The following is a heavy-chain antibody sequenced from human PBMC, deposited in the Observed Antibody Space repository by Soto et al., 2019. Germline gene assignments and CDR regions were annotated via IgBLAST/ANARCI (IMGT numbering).Heavy chain of an antibody. V-gene: IGHV3-33*01. Sequence: PGGSLRLSCAASGFTFSIYAMQWVRHAPGKGLEWVAIIWYDGSNKIYADSVKGRFTISRDNSKNTLYLQMNSLRAEDTAIYYCARVPETYCSGGSCYSGGIDYWGQGTLVTVSS. J-gene: IGHJ4*02. D-gene: IGHD2-15*01. CDR3: ARVPETYCSGGSCYSGGIDY. CDR1: GFTFSIYA. CDR2: IWYDGSNK.